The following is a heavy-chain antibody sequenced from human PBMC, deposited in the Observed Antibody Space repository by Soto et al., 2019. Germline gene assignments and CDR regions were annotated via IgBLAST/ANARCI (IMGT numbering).Heavy chain of an antibody. CDR3: AKSNYYDSSGDFDY. D-gene: IGHD3-22*01. CDR2: ISGSGGST. CDR1: GFTFSSYA. Sequence: GVSLRLSCAASGFTFSSYAMSWVRQAPGKGLEWVSAISGSGGSTYYADSVKGRFTISRDNSKNTLYLQMNSLRAEDTAVYYCAKSNYYDSSGDFDYWGQGTLVTVSS. J-gene: IGHJ4*02. V-gene: IGHV3-23*01.